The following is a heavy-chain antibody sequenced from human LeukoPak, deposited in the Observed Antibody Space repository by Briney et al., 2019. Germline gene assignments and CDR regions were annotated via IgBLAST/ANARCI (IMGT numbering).Heavy chain of an antibody. CDR3: ARVGAIFGVVVRIYFDY. V-gene: IGHV3-11*04. J-gene: IGHJ4*02. Sequence: GGSLRLSCEGSGFTFSDYYISWIRQAPGKGLEWVSSISISGSTIYYADSVKGRFTISRDNAKNSLYLQMNSLRAEDTAVYYCARVGAIFGVVVRIYFDYWGQGTLVTVSS. CDR2: ISISGSTI. D-gene: IGHD3-3*01. CDR1: GFTFSDYY.